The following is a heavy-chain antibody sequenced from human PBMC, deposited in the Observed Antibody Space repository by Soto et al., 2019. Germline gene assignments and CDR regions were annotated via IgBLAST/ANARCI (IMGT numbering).Heavy chain of an antibody. D-gene: IGHD6-19*01. Sequence: QVQLVQSGAEVKKPGSSVKVSCKASGGTFNSYALTWVRQAPGHGLEWMGGIIPIFRTTNYAQKFHGRVMITANRSTSTAYMELSSLRPDDTAVYYCPRVLQPTYGCGWRSLYWYLDLWGRGNLVTVSS. J-gene: IGHJ2*01. CDR1: GGTFNSYA. CDR3: PRVLQPTYGCGWRSLYWYLDL. V-gene: IGHV1-69*06. CDR2: IIPIFRTT.